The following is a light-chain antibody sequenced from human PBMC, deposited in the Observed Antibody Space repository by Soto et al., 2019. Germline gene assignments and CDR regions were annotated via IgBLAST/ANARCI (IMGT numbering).Light chain of an antibody. J-gene: IGKJ5*01. V-gene: IGKV3-11*01. CDR2: DAS. CDR3: QQRSNWPPIP. Sequence: EIVMTQSPATLSVSPGERATLSCRASQGVSGSYLAWYQQKPGQAPRLLIYDASNRATGIPARFSGSGSGTDFTLTISSLEPEDFAVYYCQQRSNWPPIPFGEGTRLAIK. CDR1: QGVSGSY.